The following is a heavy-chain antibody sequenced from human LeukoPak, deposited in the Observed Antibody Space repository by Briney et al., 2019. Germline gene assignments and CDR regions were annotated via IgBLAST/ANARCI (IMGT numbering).Heavy chain of an antibody. Sequence: PSETLSLTCTVSGGSISSYYWSWIRQPPGKGLEWIGYIYYSGSTNYNPSLKSRVTISVDTSKNQFSLKLSSVTAADTAVYYCARVAPEGSSWYGGMNWFDPWGQGTLVTVSS. CDR2: IYYSGST. CDR3: ARVAPEGSSWYGGMNWFDP. V-gene: IGHV4-59*01. J-gene: IGHJ5*02. D-gene: IGHD6-13*01. CDR1: GGSISSYY.